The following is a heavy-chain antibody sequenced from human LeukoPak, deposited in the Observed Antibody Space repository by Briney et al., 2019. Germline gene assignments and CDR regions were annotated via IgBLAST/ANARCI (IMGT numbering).Heavy chain of an antibody. V-gene: IGHV3-7*01. CDR1: GFTLSTYW. J-gene: IGHJ4*02. CDR2: INPDGGGK. D-gene: IGHD3-16*01. CDR3: ASWGAGGNS. Sequence: PGVSLRLSCEASGFTLSTYWMNWVRQVPGKGLDWVANINPDGGGKRYVDSVKGRFTIARDNADNSLSLQMNSLRAEDTAVYYCASWGAGGNSWGQGTLVTVSS.